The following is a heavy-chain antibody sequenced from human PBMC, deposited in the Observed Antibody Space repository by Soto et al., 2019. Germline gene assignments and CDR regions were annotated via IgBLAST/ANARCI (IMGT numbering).Heavy chain of an antibody. J-gene: IGHJ3*02. CDR1: GFTFSSYA. Sequence: QVQLVESGGGVVQPGRSLRLSCAASGFTFSSYAMHWVRQAPGKGLEWVAVISYAGSNKYYADSVKGRFTISRDNSKNTLYLQMNSLRAEDTAVYYCARDLEAYYGSGSYGAFDIWGQGTMVTVSS. V-gene: IGHV3-30-3*01. CDR3: ARDLEAYYGSGSYGAFDI. D-gene: IGHD3-10*01. CDR2: ISYAGSNK.